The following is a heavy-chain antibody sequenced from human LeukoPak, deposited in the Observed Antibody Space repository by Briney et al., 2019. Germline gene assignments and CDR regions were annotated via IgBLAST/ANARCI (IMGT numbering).Heavy chain of an antibody. Sequence: SETLSLTCTVSGGSISTSNYYWGWIRQPPGKGLEWIGNIFYSGSTYYGPSLKSRLTISLDTSRNQFSLKLSSVTAADTAVYYCARGSSWPDSYYYYMDVWGKGTTVTISS. V-gene: IGHV4-39*07. CDR3: ARGSSWPDSYYYYMDV. D-gene: IGHD6-13*01. J-gene: IGHJ6*03. CDR2: IFYSGST. CDR1: GGSISTSNYY.